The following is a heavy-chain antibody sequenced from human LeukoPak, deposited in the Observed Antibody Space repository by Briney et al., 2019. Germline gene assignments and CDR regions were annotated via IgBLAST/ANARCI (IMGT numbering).Heavy chain of an antibody. CDR1: GFTFSSYA. CDR3: AKEEYDYIWGSYPTPPFDY. D-gene: IGHD3-16*02. CDR2: ISGSGGST. Sequence: PGGSLRLSGAASGFTFSSYAMSWVRQAPGKGLEWVSAISGSGGSTYYADSVKGRFTISRDNSKNTLYLQMNSLRAEDTAVYYCAKEEYDYIWGSYPTPPFDYWGQGTLVTVSS. V-gene: IGHV3-23*01. J-gene: IGHJ4*02.